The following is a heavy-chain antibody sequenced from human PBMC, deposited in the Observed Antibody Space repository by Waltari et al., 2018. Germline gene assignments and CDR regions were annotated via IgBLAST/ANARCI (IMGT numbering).Heavy chain of an antibody. CDR1: GFTFSTYE. CDR2: ISSSGSTI. Sequence: EVQLVESGGGLVQPGGSLRLSCTASGFTFSTYEMNWVRQAPGKGLEWVSYISSSGSTIYSADSMKGRFIISRDNAKSSLYLQMNSLRAEDTAVYYCVRDRTGYDYWGHGTLVNVSS. D-gene: IGHD5-12*01. J-gene: IGHJ4*01. CDR3: VRDRTGYDY. V-gene: IGHV3-48*03.